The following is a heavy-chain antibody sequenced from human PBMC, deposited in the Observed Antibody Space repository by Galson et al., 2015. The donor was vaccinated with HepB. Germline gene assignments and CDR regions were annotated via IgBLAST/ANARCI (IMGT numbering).Heavy chain of an antibody. Sequence: SLRLSCAASGFTFSRYAMTWVRQAPGRGLEWVSYISGSDNMIFYADSVKGRFTISRDNAKNSLYLQMNSLRAEDTAVYYCARAARFESSGYYYFEQWGQGTLVTVSS. CDR1: GFTFSRYA. V-gene: IGHV3-48*03. CDR3: ARAARFESSGYYYFEQ. D-gene: IGHD3-22*01. J-gene: IGHJ4*02. CDR2: ISGSDNMI.